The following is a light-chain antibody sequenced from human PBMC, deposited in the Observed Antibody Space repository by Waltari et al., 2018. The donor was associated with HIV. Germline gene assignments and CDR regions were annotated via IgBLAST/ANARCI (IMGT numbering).Light chain of an antibody. CDR1: QSISTY. Sequence: IQMTQSPSSLSASVGDRVTITCRASQSISTYINWYQHKPGKAPKVLIYVASNLQSGVPSRFSGSGSGTDFTLTISSLQPEDSATYYCQQSFNSPLTFGGGTKVEIK. CDR2: VAS. J-gene: IGKJ4*01. V-gene: IGKV1-39*01. CDR3: QQSFNSPLT.